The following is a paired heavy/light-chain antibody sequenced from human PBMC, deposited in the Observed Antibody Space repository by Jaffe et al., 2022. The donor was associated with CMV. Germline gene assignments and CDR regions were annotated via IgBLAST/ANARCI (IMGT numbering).Heavy chain of an antibody. CDR2: IYTSGST. CDR3: ARERKTTVTTPGYFQH. V-gene: IGHV4-4*07. J-gene: IGHJ1*01. Sequence: QVQLQESGPGLVKPSETLSLTCTVSGGSISSYYWSWIRQPAGKGLEWIGRIYTSGSTNYNPSLKSRVTMSVDTSKNQFSLKLSSVTAADTAVYYCARERKTTVTTPGYFQHWGQGTLVTVSS. D-gene: IGHD4-17*01. CDR1: GGSISSYY.
Light chain of an antibody. CDR3: MQALQTPPT. J-gene: IGKJ3*01. V-gene: IGKV2-28*01. Sequence: DIVMTQSPLSLPVTPGEPASISCRSSQSLLHSNGYNYLDWYLQKPGQSPQLLIYLGSNRASGVPDRFSGSGSGTDFTLKISRVEAEDVGVYYCMQALQTPPTFGPGTKVDIK. CDR2: LGS. CDR1: QSLLHSNGYNY.